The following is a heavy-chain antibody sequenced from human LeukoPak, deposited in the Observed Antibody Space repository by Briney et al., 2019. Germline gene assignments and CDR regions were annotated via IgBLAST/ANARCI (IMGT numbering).Heavy chain of an antibody. Sequence: SETLSLTCTVSGGSISSYYWSWIRQPAGKGLEWIGRIYTSGSTNYNPSLKSRVTMSVDTSKNQFSLELNSVTAADTAVYYCVYDSSGYYFFDYWGQGTLVTVSS. D-gene: IGHD3-22*01. V-gene: IGHV4-4*07. CDR3: VYDSSGYYFFDY. CDR1: GGSISSYY. CDR2: IYTSGST. J-gene: IGHJ4*02.